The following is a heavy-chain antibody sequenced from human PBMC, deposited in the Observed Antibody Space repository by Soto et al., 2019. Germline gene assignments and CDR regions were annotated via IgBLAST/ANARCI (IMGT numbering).Heavy chain of an antibody. J-gene: IGHJ6*02. CDR1: GFTFTSSA. CDR3: AAGSYCSSTICYANHLRYYYYYYGMDV. CDR2: IVVGSGNT. D-gene: IGHD2-2*01. Sequence: QMQLVQSGPEVKKPGTSVKVSCKASGFTFTSSAVQWVRRARGQRLEWIGWIVVGSGNTNYAQKFQERVTITRDMSTSTAYMELISLRSEDTAVYYCAAGSYCSSTICYANHLRYYYYYYGMDVWGQGTTVTVSS. V-gene: IGHV1-58*01.